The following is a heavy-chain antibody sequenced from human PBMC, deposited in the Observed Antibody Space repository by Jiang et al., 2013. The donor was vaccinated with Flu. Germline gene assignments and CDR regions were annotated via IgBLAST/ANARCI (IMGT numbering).Heavy chain of an antibody. D-gene: IGHD3-22*01. CDR1: RGSYSNFA. CDR3: ARAPPSTGRDSIGWFDP. CDR2: IVPNLGIT. V-gene: IGHV1-69*17. J-gene: IGHJ5*02. Sequence: VQLVESGAEMKNPGSSVNVSCRASRGSYSNFAFNWVRRAPGQGLEWVGGIVPNLGITNYAQDFQDRVTITADKSTNTVYMELSSLESADTAIYFCARAPPSTGRDSIGWFDPWGQGTLVTVSS.